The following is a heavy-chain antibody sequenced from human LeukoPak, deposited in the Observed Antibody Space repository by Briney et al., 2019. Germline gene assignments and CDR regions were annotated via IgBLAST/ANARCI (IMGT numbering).Heavy chain of an antibody. CDR1: GFTFSSYW. V-gene: IGHV3-7*01. CDR3: ARDLFVSRDGYNWGYYFDY. CDR2: IKQDGSEK. J-gene: IGHJ4*02. D-gene: IGHD5-24*01. Sequence: GGSLRLSCAASGFTFSSYWMSWVRQAPGKGLEWVANIKQDGSEKYYVDSVKGRFTISRDNAKNSLYLQLNSLRAEDTAVYYCARDLFVSRDGYNWGYYFDYWGQGTLVTVSS.